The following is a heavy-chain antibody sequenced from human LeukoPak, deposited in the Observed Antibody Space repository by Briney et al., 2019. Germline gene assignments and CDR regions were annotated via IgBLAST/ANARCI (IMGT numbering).Heavy chain of an antibody. V-gene: IGHV1-8*01. J-gene: IGHJ4*02. D-gene: IGHD5-18*01. CDR2: MNPHSGNT. CDR1: GYTFTSYD. Sequence: GASVKVSCKASGYTFTSYDINWVRQATGQGLEWMGWMNPHSGNTGYAQNFQGRVTMTRNTSIRTAYMELSSLRSEDTAVYYCARGRIQLWLPFDYWGQGTLVTVSS. CDR3: ARGRIQLWLPFDY.